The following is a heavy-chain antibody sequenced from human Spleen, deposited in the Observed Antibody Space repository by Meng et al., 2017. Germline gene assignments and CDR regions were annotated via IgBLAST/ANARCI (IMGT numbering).Heavy chain of an antibody. D-gene: IGHD3-10*01. CDR3: AHRRGYYGSGSYQVRRGRDY. CDR2: IYWDDDK. J-gene: IGHJ4*02. V-gene: IGHV2-5*02. Sequence: HISLKDSVPPLLKPHQTLPLTCPFSGFSLSTSGVGVGWIRQPPGKALEWLALIYWDDDKRYSPSLKSRLTITKDTSKNQVVLTMTNMDPVDTATYYCAHRRGYYGSGSYQVRRGRDYWGQGTLVTVSS. CDR1: GFSLSTSGVG.